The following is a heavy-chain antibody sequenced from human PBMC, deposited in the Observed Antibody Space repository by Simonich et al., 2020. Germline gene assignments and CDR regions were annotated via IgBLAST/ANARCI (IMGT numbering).Heavy chain of an antibody. CDR2: IKLNSGSI. J-gene: IGHJ4*02. D-gene: IGHD2-15*01. Sequence: EVQLVEYGGGLVKPGRSLGLSFAASGFTFDAYAMHWVRQARGKGRGGVRRIKLNSGSIGYADSVKGRFTISRDNAKNSLYLQMNSLRAEDTALYYCAKDSGYCSGGSCYYFDYWGQGTLVTVSS. CDR1: GFTFDAYA. CDR3: AKDSGYCSGGSCYYFDY. V-gene: IGHV3-9*01.